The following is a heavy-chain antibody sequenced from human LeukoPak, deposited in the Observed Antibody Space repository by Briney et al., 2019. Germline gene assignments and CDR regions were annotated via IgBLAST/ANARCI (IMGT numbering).Heavy chain of an antibody. J-gene: IGHJ4*02. Sequence: SETLSLTCAVYGGSFSGYYWSWIRQPPGKGLEWIGEINHSGSTNYNPSLKSRVAISVDTSKNQFSLKLSSVTAADTAVYYCARGGVFDYWGQGTLVTVSS. V-gene: IGHV4-34*01. D-gene: IGHD3-10*01. CDR2: INHSGST. CDR1: GGSFSGYY. CDR3: ARGGVFDY.